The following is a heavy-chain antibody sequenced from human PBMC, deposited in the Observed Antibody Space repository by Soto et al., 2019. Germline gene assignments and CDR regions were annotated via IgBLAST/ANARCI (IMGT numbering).Heavy chain of an antibody. Sequence: PGESLKISCKGSGYSFTSYWISWVRQMPGKGLEWMGRIDPSDSYTNYSPSFQGHVTISADKSISTAYLQWSSLKASDTAMYYCAREKHSAMVYYYYGMDVWGQGTTVTVSS. J-gene: IGHJ6*02. CDR1: GYSFTSYW. V-gene: IGHV5-10-1*01. D-gene: IGHD5-18*01. CDR3: AREKHSAMVYYYYGMDV. CDR2: IDPSDSYT.